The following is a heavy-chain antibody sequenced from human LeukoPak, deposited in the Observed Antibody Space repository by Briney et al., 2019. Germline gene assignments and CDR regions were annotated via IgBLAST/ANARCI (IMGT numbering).Heavy chain of an antibody. CDR2: INPNSGGT. D-gene: IGHD3-3*01. CDR3: ARGATTFTIFGVVIEYYYYMDV. Sequence: ASVKVSCKASGYTFTGYYMHWVRQAPGQGLEWMGWINPNSGGTNYAQKFQGRVTMTRDTSISTAYMELSRLRSDDTAVYYCARGATTFTIFGVVIEYYYYMDVWGKGTTVTVSS. V-gene: IGHV1-2*02. J-gene: IGHJ6*03. CDR1: GYTFTGYY.